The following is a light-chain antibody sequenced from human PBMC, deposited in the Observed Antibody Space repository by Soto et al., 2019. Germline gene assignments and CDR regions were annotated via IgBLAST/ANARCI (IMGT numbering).Light chain of an antibody. J-gene: IGKJ1*01. CDR3: MQVLQTPPT. V-gene: IGKV2-28*01. CDR1: QSLRHRNGYNY. Sequence: DIVMTQSPLSLTVTPGEPASISCRSSQSLRHRNGYNYVDWYLQKAGQSPHLLIYLGSTRSSGVPDRLSGSGSGTDFTLTISRVEAEDVGVYYCMQVLQTPPTFGQGTKVEIK. CDR2: LGS.